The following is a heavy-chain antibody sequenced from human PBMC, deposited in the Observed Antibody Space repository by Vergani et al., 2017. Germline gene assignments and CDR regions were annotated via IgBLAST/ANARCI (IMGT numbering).Heavy chain of an antibody. V-gene: IGHV3-23*01. CDR2: ISYNGGRT. CDR3: AKDYNIMGALDY. J-gene: IGHJ4*02. CDR1: GFTFNIYA. D-gene: IGHD1-26*01. Sequence: LLESGGGFVQSGGSLRLFCAASGFTFNIYAMSWVHQAPGKGLKGVSTISYNGGRTYYADSVTGRFTIPRDNSKDTLFLQLKNLRAEDTAVYYCAKDYNIMGALDYWGQGTLVAVSS.